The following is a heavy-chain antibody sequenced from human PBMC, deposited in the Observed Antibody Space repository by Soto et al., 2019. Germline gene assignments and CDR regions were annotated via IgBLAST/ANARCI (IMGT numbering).Heavy chain of an antibody. CDR1: GFTFSSHA. J-gene: IGHJ4*02. D-gene: IGHD6-13*01. Sequence: PGGSLRLSCTASGFTFSSHAMTWVRQAPGKGLEWVSGLSGSGDSKYYADSVKGRFTISRDNSMNTLYLQMKTLRAEDTAVYYCAKVSSSWYAGFFDLWGQGTPVTVSS. V-gene: IGHV3-23*01. CDR2: LSGSGDSK. CDR3: AKVSSSWYAGFFDL.